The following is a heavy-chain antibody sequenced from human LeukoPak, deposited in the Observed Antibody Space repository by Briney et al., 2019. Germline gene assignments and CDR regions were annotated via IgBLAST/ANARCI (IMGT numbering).Heavy chain of an antibody. D-gene: IGHD3-22*01. Sequence: ASVKVSCKASGYTFTSYGINWVRQAPGQGLEWMGWISAYNGNTNYAQKLQGRVTMTTDTSTSTAYMELRSLRSDDTAVYYCARWHYYDSSGYCAYYMDVWGKGTTVTVSS. CDR3: ARWHYYDSSGYCAYYMDV. CDR1: GYTFTSYG. CDR2: ISAYNGNT. V-gene: IGHV1-18*01. J-gene: IGHJ6*03.